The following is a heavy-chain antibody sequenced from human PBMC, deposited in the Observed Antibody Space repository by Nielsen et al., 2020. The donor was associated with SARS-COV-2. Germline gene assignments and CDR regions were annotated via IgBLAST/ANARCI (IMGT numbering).Heavy chain of an antibody. CDR3: ARGVAAAAFDY. V-gene: IGHV1-69*02. Sequence: SVKVSCKASFGSFSSYSISWVRQAPGQGLEWMGRIIPILGIANYSQKFQGRVTITADKSTSTAYMELSSLRSEDTAVYYCARGVAAAAFDYWGQGTLVTVSS. D-gene: IGHD6-13*01. J-gene: IGHJ4*02. CDR1: FGSFSSYS. CDR2: IIPILGIA.